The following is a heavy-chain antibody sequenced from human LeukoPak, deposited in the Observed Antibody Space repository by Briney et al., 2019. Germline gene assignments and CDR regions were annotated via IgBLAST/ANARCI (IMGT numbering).Heavy chain of an antibody. CDR3: ARAVWAADGKFYFDY. CDR1: GFTASSNY. D-gene: IGHD6-13*01. V-gene: IGHV3-48*01. J-gene: IGHJ4*02. CDR2: ISRSSSVI. Sequence: GGSLRLSCAASGFTASSNYMIWVRQAPGKGLEWISCISRSSSVIYYADSVKGRFTISRDNAKNSLYLQMNSLRAEDTAVYYCARAVWAADGKFYFDYWGQGTLVTVSS.